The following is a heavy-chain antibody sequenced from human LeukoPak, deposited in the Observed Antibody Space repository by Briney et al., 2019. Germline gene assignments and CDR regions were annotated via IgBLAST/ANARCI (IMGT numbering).Heavy chain of an antibody. Sequence: ASVKVSCKVSGYTLTELSMHWVRQAPGKGLEWMGRINPNSGGTNYAQKFQGRVTMTRDTSISTAYMELSRLRSDDTAVYYCARDPRAHDAFDIWGQGTMVTVSS. CDR2: INPNSGGT. CDR3: ARDPRAHDAFDI. V-gene: IGHV1-2*06. D-gene: IGHD5-24*01. J-gene: IGHJ3*02. CDR1: GYTLTELS.